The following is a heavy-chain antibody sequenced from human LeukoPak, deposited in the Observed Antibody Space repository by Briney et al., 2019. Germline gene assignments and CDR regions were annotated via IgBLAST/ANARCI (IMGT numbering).Heavy chain of an antibody. V-gene: IGHV3-30*19. CDR1: GFTFSGYG. J-gene: IGHJ4*02. D-gene: IGHD2/OR15-2a*01. CDR3: ARDSGFSGAQRGEF. Sequence: GGSLTLSCAASGFTFSGYGMSWVRQAPGKGLEWVAVISYDGSNKYYADSVKGRSTISRDNSKNTLYLQMSSLRAEDTAVYYCARDSGFSGAQRGEFWGQGTLVTVSS. CDR2: ISYDGSNK.